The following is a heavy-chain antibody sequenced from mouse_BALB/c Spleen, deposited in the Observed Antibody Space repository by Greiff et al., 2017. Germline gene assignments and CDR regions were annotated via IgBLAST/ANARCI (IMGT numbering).Heavy chain of an antibody. CDR2: IYPGNVNT. CDR1: GYTFTSYY. CDR3: ARNYYGPFAY. J-gene: IGHJ3*01. Sequence: VQLQQSGPELVKPGASVRISCKASGYTFTSYYIHWVKQRPGQGLEWIGWIYPGNVNTKYNEKFKGKATLTADKSSSTAYMQLSSLTSEDSAVYFCARNYYGPFAYWGQGTLVTVSA. V-gene: IGHV1S56*01. D-gene: IGHD1-2*01.